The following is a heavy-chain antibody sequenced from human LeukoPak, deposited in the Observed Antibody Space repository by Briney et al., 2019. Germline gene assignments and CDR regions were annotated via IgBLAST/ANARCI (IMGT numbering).Heavy chain of an antibody. CDR1: GGSIRSGDYY. CDR2: IYYSGST. D-gene: IGHD5-18*01. J-gene: IGHJ6*03. Sequence: SQTLSLTCTVSGGSIRSGDYYWSWIRQPPGKGLEWIGYIYYSGSTYYNPSLKSRVTISVDTSKNQFSLKLSSVTAADTAVYYCARGGYGDYYYYMDVWGKGTTVTVSS. V-gene: IGHV4-30-4*08. CDR3: ARGGYGDYYYYMDV.